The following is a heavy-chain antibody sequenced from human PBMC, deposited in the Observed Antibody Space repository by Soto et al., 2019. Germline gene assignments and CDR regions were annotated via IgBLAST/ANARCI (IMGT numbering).Heavy chain of an antibody. CDR1: GLTVSSNY. V-gene: IGHV3-53*04. CDR2: IYSGGST. J-gene: IGHJ4*02. D-gene: IGHD6-6*01. CDR3: AREAYDAAATSRSSFFDY. Sequence: EVHLVESGGGLVQPGGSLRLSCAASGLTVSSNYMNWVRQAPGKGLEWVSVIYSGGSTFYADSVKGRFTISRHNSKNTVYLQMNSLAAEDTAVYYCAREAYDAAATSRSSFFDYWGQGTLVTVSS.